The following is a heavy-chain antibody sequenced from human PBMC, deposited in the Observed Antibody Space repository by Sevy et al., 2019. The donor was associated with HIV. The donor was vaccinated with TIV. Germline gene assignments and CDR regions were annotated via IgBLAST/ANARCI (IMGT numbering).Heavy chain of an antibody. D-gene: IGHD2-2*01. CDR3: PSAREGVVPAAMSRSYYYPGMDV. CDR2: IIPIFGTA. Sequence: ASVKVSCKASGGTFSSYAISWVRQAPGQGLEWMGGIIPIFGTANYAQKFQGRVTITADESTSTAYMELSSLRSEDTADYYCPSAREGVVPAAMSRSYYYPGMDVWGQGTTVTVSS. V-gene: IGHV1-69*13. CDR1: GGTFSSYA. J-gene: IGHJ6*02.